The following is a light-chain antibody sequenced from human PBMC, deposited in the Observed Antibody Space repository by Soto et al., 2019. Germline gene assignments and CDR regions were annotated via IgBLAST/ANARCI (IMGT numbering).Light chain of an antibody. CDR3: QQLNSYPLT. V-gene: IGKV1-9*01. Sequence: DIQITQSPSSLSASVGDRVTITCRASQSISSYLNWYQHKPGKAPNLLIYAASTLQSGVPSRFSGSGSGTEFTLTISSLQPEDFATYSCQQLNSYPLTFGGGTKVDIK. J-gene: IGKJ4*01. CDR2: AAS. CDR1: QSISSY.